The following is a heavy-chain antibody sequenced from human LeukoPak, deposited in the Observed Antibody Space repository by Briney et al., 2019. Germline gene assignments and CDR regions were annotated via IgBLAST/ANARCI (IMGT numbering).Heavy chain of an antibody. CDR2: IDTSGNT. V-gene: IGHV4-4*07. CDR1: GGSISSYY. CDR3: ARESYDILTGYNIGYYYYYYMDV. J-gene: IGHJ6*03. D-gene: IGHD3-9*01. Sequence: SETLSLTCTVSGGSISSYYWSWIRQPAGKGLEWIGRIDTSGNTNYKPSLKSRVTMSVDTSKNQFSLKLSSVTAADTAVYYCARESYDILTGYNIGYYYYYYMDVWGKGTTVTISS.